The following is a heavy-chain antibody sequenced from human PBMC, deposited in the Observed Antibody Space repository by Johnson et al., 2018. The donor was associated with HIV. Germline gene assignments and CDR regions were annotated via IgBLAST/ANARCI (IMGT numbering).Heavy chain of an antibody. CDR3: TRDWGEDGYTWGLGFDI. J-gene: IGHJ3*02. V-gene: IGHV3-11*01. CDR1: GFTFSDYY. Sequence: QVQLVESRGVLVQPGGSLRLSCAASGFTFSDYYMSWIRQAPGKGLAWVSYISSSGSTIYYADSVKGRFTISRDNAKNTLNLQMNSLRPEDTGVYYCTRDWGEDGYTWGLGFDIWGPGTVVTVSS. D-gene: IGHD5-24*01. CDR2: ISSSGSTI.